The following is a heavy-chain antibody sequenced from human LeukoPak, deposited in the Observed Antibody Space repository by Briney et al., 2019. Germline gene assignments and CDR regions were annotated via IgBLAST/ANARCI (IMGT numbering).Heavy chain of an antibody. J-gene: IGHJ5*02. CDR3: AREPSWSGWVDP. Sequence: PSETLSLTCTVSGGSITNYFWSWIRQPPGKGLEWIGFIYYNGSTNYNPSLESRVTISVDTSKSQFSLKLSSVTGAGAGVYYCAREPSWSGWVDPWGQGTLVTVS. V-gene: IGHV4-59*01. CDR1: GGSITNYF. D-gene: IGHD3-3*01. CDR2: IYYNGST.